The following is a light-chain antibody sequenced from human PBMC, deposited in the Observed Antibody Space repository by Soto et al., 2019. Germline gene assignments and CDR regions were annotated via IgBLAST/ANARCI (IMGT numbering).Light chain of an antibody. CDR1: QSVSSY. CDR2: DAS. CDR3: QQRSNWIT. Sequence: EIVLTQSPATLSLFPGERATLSCRASQSVSSYLAWYQQKPGQAPRLLLYDASNRATGIPARFSGSGSGTDFTLTISRLEPEEFAVYDCQQRSNWITFGQGTRLE. V-gene: IGKV3-11*01. J-gene: IGKJ5*01.